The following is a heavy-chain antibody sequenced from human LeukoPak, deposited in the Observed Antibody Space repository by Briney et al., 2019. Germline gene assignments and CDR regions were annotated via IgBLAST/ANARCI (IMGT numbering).Heavy chain of an antibody. D-gene: IGHD4-17*01. V-gene: IGHV3-7*01. CDR2: IKQDGSEK. Sequence: GGSLRLSCAASGFTFSSYWMSWARQAPGKGLEWVANIKQDGSEKYYVDSVKGRFTISRDNAKNSLYLQMNSLRAEDTAVYYCARAPLYGDYADYFDYWGQGTLVTVSS. CDR3: ARAPLYGDYADYFDY. CDR1: GFTFSSYW. J-gene: IGHJ4*02.